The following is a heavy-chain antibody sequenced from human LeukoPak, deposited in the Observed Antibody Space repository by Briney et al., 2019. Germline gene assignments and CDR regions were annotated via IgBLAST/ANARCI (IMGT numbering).Heavy chain of an antibody. Sequence: SVKVSCKASGDTFSSYAFNWVRQAPGQGLEWMGRLIPVLDNSNYAPKFQDRVTMTADESTSTVYMELSNLTSEDTAVYYCARGGIGLGYWGQGTLVTVSS. CDR3: ARGGIGLGY. V-gene: IGHV1-69*11. D-gene: IGHD3-3*02. J-gene: IGHJ4*02. CDR1: GDTFSSYA. CDR2: LIPVLDNS.